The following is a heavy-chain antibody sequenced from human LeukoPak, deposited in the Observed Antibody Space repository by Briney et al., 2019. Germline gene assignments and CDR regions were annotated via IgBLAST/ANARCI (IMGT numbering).Heavy chain of an antibody. J-gene: IGHJ6*02. CDR2: IRTNPNGATV. Sequence: GGSLRLSCTASGFPFRDHTMSWVRQAPGKGLEWVGFIRTNPNGATVEYAASVKARFTISRDDSKNIAYLEMNSLKTEDTAVYYCVRNSGTYRGYGLDVWGQGTTVTVSS. V-gene: IGHV3-49*04. CDR1: GFPFRDHT. CDR3: VRNSGTYRGYGLDV. D-gene: IGHD1-26*01.